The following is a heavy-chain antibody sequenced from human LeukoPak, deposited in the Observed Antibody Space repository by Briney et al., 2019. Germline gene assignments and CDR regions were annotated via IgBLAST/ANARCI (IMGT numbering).Heavy chain of an antibody. D-gene: IGHD4-23*01. V-gene: IGHV3-53*01. J-gene: IGHJ4*02. Sequence: GGSLRLSCAVSGFAVSGNYMSWIRQGPGKGLEWVSLIYSDDTTLYADSVKGRFTISRDISKNTLYLQMSSLRAEDTAVYYCARRAGGYSHPYDYWGQGVLVTVSS. CDR1: GFAVSGNY. CDR3: ARRAGGYSHPYDY. CDR2: IYSDDTT.